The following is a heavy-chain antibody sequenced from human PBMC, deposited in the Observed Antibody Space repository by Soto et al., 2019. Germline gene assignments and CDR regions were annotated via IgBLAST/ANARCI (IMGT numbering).Heavy chain of an antibody. CDR1: GGTFSSYA. D-gene: IGHD2-15*01. J-gene: IGHJ6*02. Sequence: SVKVSCKASGGTFSSYAISWVRQAPGQGLEWMGGIIPIFGTANYAQKFQGRVTITADKSTSTAYMELSSLRSEDTAVYYCARDLYCSGGSRYRTRLDGYYGMDVWGQGTTVTVSS. CDR3: ARDLYCSGGSRYRTRLDGYYGMDV. V-gene: IGHV1-69*06. CDR2: IIPIFGTA.